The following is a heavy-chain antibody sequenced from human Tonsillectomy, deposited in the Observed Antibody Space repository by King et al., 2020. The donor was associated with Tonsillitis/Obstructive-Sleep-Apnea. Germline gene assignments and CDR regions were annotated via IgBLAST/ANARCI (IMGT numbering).Heavy chain of an antibody. CDR2: IWYDGSNK. J-gene: IGHJ4*02. V-gene: IGHV3-33*01. CDR3: ARDSHHITIFGVVPDY. D-gene: IGHD3-3*01. CDR1: GFTFSSYG. Sequence: QVQLVESGGGVVQPGRSLRLSCAASGFTFSSYGMHWVRQATGKGLEWVAVIWYDGSNKYYADSVKGRFTISRDNSKNTLYLQMNSLRAEDTAVYYCARDSHHITIFGVVPDYWGQGTLVTVSS.